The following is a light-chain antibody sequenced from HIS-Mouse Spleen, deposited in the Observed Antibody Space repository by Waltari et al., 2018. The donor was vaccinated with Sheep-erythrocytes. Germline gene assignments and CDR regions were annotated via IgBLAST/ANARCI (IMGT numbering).Light chain of an antibody. Sequence: QSALTQPRSVSGSPGQSVPIPCTGPSTDVGGYNSFAWSQPHPCKPPKLMIYDVSKRPSGVPDRFSGSKSGNTASLTISGLQAEDEADYYCCSYAGSYNHVFATGTKVTVL. CDR1: STDVGGYNS. CDR3: CSYAGSYNHV. J-gene: IGLJ1*01. V-gene: IGLV2-11*01. CDR2: DVS.